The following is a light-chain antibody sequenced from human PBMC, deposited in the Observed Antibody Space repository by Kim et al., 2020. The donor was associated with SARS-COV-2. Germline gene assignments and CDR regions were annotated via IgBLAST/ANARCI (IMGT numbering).Light chain of an antibody. CDR3: QVWTSPTAV. J-gene: IGLJ1*01. Sequence: APRPTASIHWGGNNIGTYIVHWDQLKPGQAPVMVIYRDDNRPSGIPGRFSGSNSGHTATLTIRRAQSGDEADYYCQVWTSPTAVFGTGTKVTVL. CDR1: NIGTYI. CDR2: RDD. V-gene: IGLV3-9*01.